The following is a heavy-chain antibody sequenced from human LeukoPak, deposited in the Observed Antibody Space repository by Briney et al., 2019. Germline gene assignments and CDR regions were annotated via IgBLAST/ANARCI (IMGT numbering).Heavy chain of an antibody. CDR1: GFNFSNYA. CDR3: AKDGDYYDSSGYPEYFQH. Sequence: GGSLRLSCAASGFNFSNYAMSWVRQAPGKGLEWVSAISGSGGSTYYADSVKGRFTISRDNSKNTLYLQMNSLRAEDTAVYYCAKDGDYYDSSGYPEYFQHWGQGTLVTVSS. V-gene: IGHV3-23*01. D-gene: IGHD3-22*01. CDR2: ISGSGGST. J-gene: IGHJ1*01.